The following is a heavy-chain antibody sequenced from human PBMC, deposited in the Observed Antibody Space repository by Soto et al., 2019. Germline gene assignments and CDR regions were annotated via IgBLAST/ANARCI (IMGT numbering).Heavy chain of an antibody. CDR1: GYSFTSYW. CDR3: ARLSLDYYYDSSGYYQHYYGMDV. Sequence: GESLKISCKGSGYSFTSYWIGWVRQMPGKGLEWMGITYPGDSDTRYSPSFQGQVTISADKSISTAYLQWSSLKASDTAMYYCARLSLDYYYDSSGYYQHYYGMDVWGQGTTVTVSS. D-gene: IGHD3-22*01. CDR2: TYPGDSDT. V-gene: IGHV5-51*01. J-gene: IGHJ6*02.